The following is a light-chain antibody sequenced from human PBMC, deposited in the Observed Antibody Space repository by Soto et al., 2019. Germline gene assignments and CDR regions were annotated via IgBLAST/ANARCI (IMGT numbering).Light chain of an antibody. CDR1: SSDVGGYNY. CDR3: SSYRTSNTRQIV. V-gene: IGLV2-14*03. CDR2: DVS. J-gene: IGLJ1*01. Sequence: QYALTQPASVSGSPGQSITISCTGTSSDVGGYNYVSWYQHHPGKAPKLMIYDVSNRPSGVSNRFSGSKSGNTASLSISGLQPEDEADYYCSSYRTSNTRQIVCGTGTKLTVL.